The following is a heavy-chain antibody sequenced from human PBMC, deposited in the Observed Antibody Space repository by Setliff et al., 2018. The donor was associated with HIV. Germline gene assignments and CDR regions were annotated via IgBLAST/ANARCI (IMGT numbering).Heavy chain of an antibody. J-gene: IGHJ4*02. D-gene: IGHD4-17*01. CDR2: IYTSGST. V-gene: IGHV4-61*02. CDR3: ARAAAGNTGPFDL. Sequence: ASETLSLTCTVSGGSISSGSYYWNWIRQPAGKGLEWIGRIYTSGSTNYNPSLKGRVTMSVDTSKNQFSLNLSSVTAADTAVYYCARAAAGNTGPFDLWGQGSPVTVSS. CDR1: GGSISSGSYY.